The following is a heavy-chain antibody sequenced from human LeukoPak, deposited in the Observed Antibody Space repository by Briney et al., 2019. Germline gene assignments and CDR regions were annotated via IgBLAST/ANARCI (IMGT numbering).Heavy chain of an antibody. CDR3: ATEILYYYDSSGYYVDYFGY. V-gene: IGHV3-7*01. J-gene: IGHJ4*02. CDR1: GFTFSSYW. D-gene: IGHD3-22*01. CDR2: IKQDGSEK. Sequence: GGSLRLSCAASGFTFSSYWMSWVRQAPWKGLEWVANIKQDGSEKYYVDSVKGRFTISRDNAKNSLYLQVNSLRAEDTAVYYCATEILYYYDSSGYYVDYFGYWGQGTLVTVSS.